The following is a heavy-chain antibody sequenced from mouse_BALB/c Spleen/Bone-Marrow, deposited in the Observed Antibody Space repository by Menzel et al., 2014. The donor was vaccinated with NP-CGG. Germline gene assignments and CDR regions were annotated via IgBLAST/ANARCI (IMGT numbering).Heavy chain of an antibody. CDR1: GFTFTDYY. CDR2: IRNKANGYTT. J-gene: IGHJ4*01. Sequence: EVQGVESGGGLVQPGSSLRLSCATSGFTFTDYYMNWVRQPPGKALEWLGFIRNKANGYTTEFSASVKGRFTISRDNSQSILYLQMNTLRAEDSATYYCARYDGYSDNAMDYWGQGTSVTVS. V-gene: IGHV7-3*02. D-gene: IGHD2-3*01. CDR3: ARYDGYSDNAMDY.